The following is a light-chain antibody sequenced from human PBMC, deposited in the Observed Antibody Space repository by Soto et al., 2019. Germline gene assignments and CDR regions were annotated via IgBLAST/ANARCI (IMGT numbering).Light chain of an antibody. V-gene: IGLV2-23*01. J-gene: IGLJ1*01. Sequence: QSALTQPASVSGSPGQSITISCTGTSSDVGSYNLVSWYQQHPGKAPKLMIYEGSKRPSGVSNRFSGSKSGNTASLTISGLQAEDEADYYCCSYAGSSTRAYVFGTGTKLTVL. CDR2: EGS. CDR3: CSYAGSSTRAYV. CDR1: SSDVGSYNL.